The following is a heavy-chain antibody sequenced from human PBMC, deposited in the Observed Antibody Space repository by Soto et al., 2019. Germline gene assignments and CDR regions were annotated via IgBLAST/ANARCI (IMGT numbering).Heavy chain of an antibody. J-gene: IGHJ5*02. CDR1: GYTLNGYY. Sequence: GASVKVSCKASGYTLNGYYMHWVRQAPGQGLEWMGWINPNSGGTNYAQKFQGRVTMTRDTSISTAYMELSRLRSDDTAVYYCARDKGPTYYDFWSGYQSRSNWFDPWGQGTLVTVSS. CDR2: INPNSGGT. CDR3: ARDKGPTYYDFWSGYQSRSNWFDP. V-gene: IGHV1-2*02. D-gene: IGHD3-3*01.